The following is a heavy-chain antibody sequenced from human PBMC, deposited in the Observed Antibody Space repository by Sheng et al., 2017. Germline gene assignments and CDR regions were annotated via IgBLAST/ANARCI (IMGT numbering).Heavy chain of an antibody. Sequence: QVQLQESGPGLVKPSETLSLTCTVSGGSISSYYWSWIRQPAGKGLEWIGRIYTSGSTNYNPSLKSRVTMSVDTSKNQFSLKLSSVTAADTAVYYCARDWAQGVWTGDAFDIWGQGTMVTVSS. CDR3: ARDWAQGVWTGDAFDI. CDR2: IYTSGST. J-gene: IGHJ3*02. CDR1: GGSISSYY. V-gene: IGHV4-4*07. D-gene: IGHD3-3*01.